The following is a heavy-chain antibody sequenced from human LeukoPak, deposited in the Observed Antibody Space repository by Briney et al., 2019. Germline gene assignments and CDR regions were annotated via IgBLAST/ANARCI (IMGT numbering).Heavy chain of an antibody. CDR1: GYTLTSYG. V-gene: IGHV1-2*02. CDR3: AREDQQQLVRY. Sequence: ASVKVSCKASGYTLTSYGISWVRQAPGQGLEWMGWINPNSGGTNYAQKFQGRVTMTRDTSISTAYMELSRLRSDDTAVYYCAREDQQQLVRYWGQGTLVTVSS. D-gene: IGHD6-13*01. CDR2: INPNSGGT. J-gene: IGHJ4*02.